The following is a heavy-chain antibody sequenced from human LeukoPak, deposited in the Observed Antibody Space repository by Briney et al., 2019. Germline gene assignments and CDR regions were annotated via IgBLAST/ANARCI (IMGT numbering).Heavy chain of an antibody. Sequence: GGSLRLSCAASGFTFSSYAMHWVRQAPGKGLEYVSAISSNGGSTYYASSVKGRFTISRDNSKNTLYLQMGSLRAEDMAVYYCARARSLWFGELLVDYWGQGTLVTVSS. CDR3: ARARSLWFGELLVDY. J-gene: IGHJ4*02. CDR1: GFTFSSYA. V-gene: IGHV3-64*01. CDR2: ISSNGGST. D-gene: IGHD3-10*01.